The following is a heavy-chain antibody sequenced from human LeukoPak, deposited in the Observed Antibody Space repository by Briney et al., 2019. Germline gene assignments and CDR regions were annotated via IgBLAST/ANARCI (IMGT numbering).Heavy chain of an antibody. CDR1: GFTFSRYW. V-gene: IGHV3-21*01. CDR3: ARDPYSGSYGNYYYYYMDV. J-gene: IGHJ6*03. Sequence: GGSLRLSCAASGFTFSRYWMSWVRQAPGKGLEWVSSITSSSTYIYYADSVKGRFTISRDNAKNSLYLQMNSLRAEDTAVYYCARDPYSGSYGNYYYYYMDVWGKGTTVTISS. CDR2: ITSSSTYI. D-gene: IGHD1-26*01.